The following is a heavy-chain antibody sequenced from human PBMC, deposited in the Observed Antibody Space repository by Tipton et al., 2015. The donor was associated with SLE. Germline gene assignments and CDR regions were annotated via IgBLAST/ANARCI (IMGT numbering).Heavy chain of an antibody. CDR3: ARVHWGFDY. Sequence: GSLRLSCAASGFTFSSYSMNWVRQAPGKGLEWVSAISGSGGSTYYADSVKGRFTISRDNSKNTLYLQMNSLRAEDTAVYYCARVHWGFDYWGQGTLVTVSS. V-gene: IGHV3-23*01. CDR1: GFTFSSYS. CDR2: ISGSGGST. D-gene: IGHD3-16*01. J-gene: IGHJ4*02.